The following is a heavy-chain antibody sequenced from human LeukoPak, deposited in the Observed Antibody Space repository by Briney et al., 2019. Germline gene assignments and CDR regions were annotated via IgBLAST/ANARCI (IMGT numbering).Heavy chain of an antibody. D-gene: IGHD1-14*01. CDR1: GYTFTSYY. CDR3: AKRGSENLPFDY. J-gene: IGHJ4*02. Sequence: ASVKVSCKTSGYTFTSYYMHWVRQAPGQGLEWMGVISPRDGSTRYAQKFQGRDTMTRDTSTSTVYMDLSSLRSDDTAVYYCAKRGSENLPFDYWGQGTRVTVSS. CDR2: ISPRDGST. V-gene: IGHV1-46*01.